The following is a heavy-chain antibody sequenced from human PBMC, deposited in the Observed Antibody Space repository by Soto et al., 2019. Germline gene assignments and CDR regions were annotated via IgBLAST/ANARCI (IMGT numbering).Heavy chain of an antibody. V-gene: IGHV3-9*01. CDR2: ISWHSGSI. CDR1: GFTFDDYA. CDR3: ARGGLREKQQLVDGYYYYGMDV. J-gene: IGHJ6*02. D-gene: IGHD6-13*01. Sequence: DVQLVESGGGLVQPGRSLRLSCAASGFTFDDYAMHWVRQAPGKGLEWVSGISWHSGSIGYADSVKGRFTISRDNAKNSLYLQMNSLSAEDTALYYCARGGLREKQQLVDGYYYYGMDVWGQGTTVTVSS.